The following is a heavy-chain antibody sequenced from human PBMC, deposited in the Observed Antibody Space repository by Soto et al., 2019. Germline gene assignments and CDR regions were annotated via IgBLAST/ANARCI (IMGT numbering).Heavy chain of an antibody. Sequence: GGSLRLSCAASGFAFSTCAMHWVRQPPGKGLEWLAAVSTDGSRTEYAVSVKGRFLISRDNSTNTLDLQMNSLITDATSVYNNARDERAGADRGAPAYWGQGTLVTVSS. CDR1: GFAFSTCA. D-gene: IGHD3-16*01. V-gene: IGHV3-30*01. CDR3: ARDERAGADRGAPAY. J-gene: IGHJ4*02. CDR2: VSTDGSRT.